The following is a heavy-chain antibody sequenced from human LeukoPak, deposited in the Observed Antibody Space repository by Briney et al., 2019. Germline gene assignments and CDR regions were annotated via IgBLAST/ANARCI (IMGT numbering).Heavy chain of an antibody. CDR2: ISAFDGNT. CDR3: ARWPGGLSGTYYEPSSNWFDP. Sequence: ASVTVSFKASGYTFISYGISWVRQAPGQGLEWMGWISAFDGNTNYAQKFQDRVTLTTDTSTSTAYMELRSLRSDYTAVYYCARWPGGLSGTYYEPSSNWFDPWGQGGLVTASS. J-gene: IGHJ5*02. V-gene: IGHV1-18*01. CDR1: GYTFISYG. D-gene: IGHD3-10*01.